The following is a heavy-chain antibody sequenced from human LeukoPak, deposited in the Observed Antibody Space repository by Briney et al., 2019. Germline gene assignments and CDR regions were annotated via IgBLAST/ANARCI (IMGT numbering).Heavy chain of an antibody. D-gene: IGHD6-19*01. CDR2: INHTGST. CDR3: TRAPPYGSGWSKGVLDY. Sequence: SETLSLTCVVYGGSFSGYYWSWIRQPPGKGLEWIAEINHTGSTNYNPSLKSRVTISVDKSKNQSSLKMSSVTAADTAVYYCTRAPPYGSGWSKGVLDYWGQGTLVTVSS. J-gene: IGHJ4*02. V-gene: IGHV4-34*01. CDR1: GGSFSGYY.